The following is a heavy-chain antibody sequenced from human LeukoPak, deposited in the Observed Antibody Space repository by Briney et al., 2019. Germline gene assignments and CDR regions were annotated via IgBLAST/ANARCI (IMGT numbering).Heavy chain of an antibody. CDR2: IWYDGSNK. V-gene: IGHV3-33*01. Sequence: GGSLRLSCAASGFTLSSYGMHWVRQAPGKGLEWVAVIWYDGSNKYYADSVKGRFTISRDNSKNTLYLQMNSLRAEDTAVYYCARDLGVVATILPGYWGQGTLVTVSS. J-gene: IGHJ4*02. CDR1: GFTLSSYG. D-gene: IGHD5-12*01. CDR3: ARDLGVVATILPGY.